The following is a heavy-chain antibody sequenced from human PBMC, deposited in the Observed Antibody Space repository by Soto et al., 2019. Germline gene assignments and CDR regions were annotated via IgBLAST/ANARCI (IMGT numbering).Heavy chain of an antibody. CDR1: GFTFSNAW. Sequence: PGGSLRLSCAASGFTFSNAWMSWVRQAPGKGLEWVGRIKSRTDGGTTDYAAPVKGRFTISRDDSKNTLYLQMNSLKTEDTAVYYCTNRPGDYYYYGMDVWGQGTTVTVSS. CDR3: TNRPGDYYYYGMDV. J-gene: IGHJ6*02. D-gene: IGHD2-21*01. V-gene: IGHV3-15*01. CDR2: IKSRTDGGTT.